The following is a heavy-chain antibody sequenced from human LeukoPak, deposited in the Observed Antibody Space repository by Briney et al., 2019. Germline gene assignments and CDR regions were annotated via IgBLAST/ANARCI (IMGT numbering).Heavy chain of an antibody. Sequence: ASVKVSCKASGYTFTGYYMHWVRQAPGQGLEWMGWINPNSGGTNYAQKFQGRVTMTRDTSISTAYMELSRLRSDDTAVYYCAIVVITFGGVIDPWGQGTLVTVSS. D-gene: IGHD3-16*01. CDR1: GYTFTGYY. CDR2: INPNSGGT. CDR3: AIVVITFGGVIDP. J-gene: IGHJ5*02. V-gene: IGHV1-2*02.